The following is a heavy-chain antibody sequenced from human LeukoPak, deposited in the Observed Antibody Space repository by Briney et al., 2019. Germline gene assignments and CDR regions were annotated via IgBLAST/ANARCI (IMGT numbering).Heavy chain of an antibody. V-gene: IGHV3-23*01. CDR1: GFTFSSYA. Sequence: GGSLRLSCAASGFTFSSYAMGWVRQAPGKGLEWVSAISGSGGSTYYADSVKGRFTISRDNSKNTLYLQMNSLRAEDTAVYYCAKVPSGSYDAFDIWGQGTMVTVSS. CDR2: ISGSGGST. J-gene: IGHJ3*02. D-gene: IGHD1-26*01. CDR3: AKVPSGSYDAFDI.